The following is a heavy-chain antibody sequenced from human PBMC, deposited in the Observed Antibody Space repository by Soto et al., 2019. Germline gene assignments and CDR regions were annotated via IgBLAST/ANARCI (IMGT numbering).Heavy chain of an antibody. V-gene: IGHV3-30*18. J-gene: IGHJ4*02. CDR1: GFTFSSYG. Sequence: QVQLVESGGGVVQPGRSLRLSCAASGFTFSSYGVHWVRQAPGKGLEWVAVISYDGSNKYYSDSVKGRFTISRDNSKNTLYLQMNSLRAEDTAVYYCAKVSCGGDCFSQYFDYWGQGPLVTVSS. CDR3: AKVSCGGDCFSQYFDY. D-gene: IGHD2-21*02. CDR2: ISYDGSNK.